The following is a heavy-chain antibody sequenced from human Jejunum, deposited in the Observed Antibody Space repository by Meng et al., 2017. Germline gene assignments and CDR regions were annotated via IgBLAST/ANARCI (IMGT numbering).Heavy chain of an antibody. Sequence: QVQLVQSGSELEKPGASVKVSCKASGYTFIDYALYWVRQAPGQGLEWMGWIKTDTGNPRYAQGFAGRFAFSLDTSVSTAFLQISSLKPEDSGVYYCARGGSGYDPADYWGQGTLVTVSS. D-gene: IGHD5-12*01. J-gene: IGHJ4*02. CDR1: GYTFIDYA. CDR2: IKTDTGNP. V-gene: IGHV7-4-1*02. CDR3: ARGGSGYDPADY.